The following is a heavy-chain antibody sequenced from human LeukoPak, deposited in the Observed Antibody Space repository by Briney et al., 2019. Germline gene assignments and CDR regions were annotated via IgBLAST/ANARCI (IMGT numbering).Heavy chain of an antibody. CDR2: ISGSGGST. CDR1: GFTFSSYA. CDR3: AKEIKLLWFGEIDY. V-gene: IGHV3-23*01. D-gene: IGHD3-10*01. J-gene: IGHJ4*02. Sequence: GALRLSCAASGFTFSSYAMSWVRQAPGKGLEWVSAISGSGGSTYYADSVKGRFTISRDNSKNTLYLPMNSLRAEDTAVYYCAKEIKLLWFGEIDYWGQGTLVTVSS.